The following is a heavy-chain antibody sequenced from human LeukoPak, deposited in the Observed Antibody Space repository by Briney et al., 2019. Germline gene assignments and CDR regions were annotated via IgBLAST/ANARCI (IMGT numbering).Heavy chain of an antibody. CDR2: IYYSGST. J-gene: IGHJ5*02. Sequence: SETLSLTCTVSGXSISPYYWTWIRQPPGKGLEYIGYIYYSGSTNYNPSLKSRVTISVDTSKNQFSLKLSSVTAADTAVYYCARGHYRGTYPLHWFAPWGQGTLVTVSS. V-gene: IGHV4-59*01. CDR1: GXSISPYY. CDR3: ARGHYRGTYPLHWFAP. D-gene: IGHD1-26*01.